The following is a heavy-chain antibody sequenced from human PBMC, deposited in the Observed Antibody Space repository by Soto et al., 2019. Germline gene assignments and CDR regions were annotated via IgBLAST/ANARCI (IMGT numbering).Heavy chain of an antibody. V-gene: IGHV3-23*01. CDR1: GFTFSSYA. Sequence: GSLRLSCAASGFTFSSYAMSWVRQAPGKGLVWVSAISGSGGSTYYADSVKGRFTISRDNSKNTLYLQMNSLRAEDTAVYYCAKDNSDQLGKDAFDIWGQGTMVTVSS. CDR3: AKDNSDQLGKDAFDI. D-gene: IGHD7-27*01. CDR2: ISGSGGST. J-gene: IGHJ3*02.